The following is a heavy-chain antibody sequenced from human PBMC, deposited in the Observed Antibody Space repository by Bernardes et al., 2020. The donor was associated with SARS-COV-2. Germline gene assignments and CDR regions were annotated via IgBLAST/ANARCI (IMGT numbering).Heavy chain of an antibody. CDR1: GFSFSDYW. CDR2: INQVGSEQ. CDR3: TRDRRDSSSSIN. D-gene: IGHD6-6*01. Sequence: VGSLRLSCAASGFSFSDYWMSWVRQAPGRGLEWVANINQVGSEQYYVDSVKGRFTISRDNAKNSLFLHLNNLRAEDTAVYYCTRDRRDSSSSINWGQGTLVTVSS. J-gene: IGHJ4*02. V-gene: IGHV3-7*03.